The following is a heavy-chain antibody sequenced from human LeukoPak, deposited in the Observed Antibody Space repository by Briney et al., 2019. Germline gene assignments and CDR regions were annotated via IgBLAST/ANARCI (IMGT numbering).Heavy chain of an antibody. D-gene: IGHD3-22*01. V-gene: IGHV4-34*01. CDR3: ARGSLTYYYDSSGYRRGGYWFDP. Sequence: SETLSLTCAVYGGSFSGYYWSWIRQPPGKGLEWIGEINHSGSTNYNPSLKSRVTISVDTSKNQFSLKLSSVTAADTAVYYCARGSLTYYYDSSGYRRGGYWFDPWGQGTLVTVSS. CDR1: GGSFSGYY. CDR2: INHSGST. J-gene: IGHJ5*02.